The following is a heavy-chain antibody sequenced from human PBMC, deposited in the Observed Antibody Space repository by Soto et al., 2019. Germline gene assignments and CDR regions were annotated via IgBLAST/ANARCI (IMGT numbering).Heavy chain of an antibody. CDR3: ARHLAAAGTLIGWFDP. V-gene: IGHV4-59*08. Sequence: QVQLQESGPGLVKPSETLSLTCTVSGGSISSYYWSWIRQPPGKGLEWIGYIYYSGSTNYNPSLKGRVTISVDTSKNQFSLKLSSVTAADTAVYYCARHLAAAGTLIGWFDPWGQGTLVTVSS. D-gene: IGHD6-13*01. CDR2: IYYSGST. J-gene: IGHJ5*02. CDR1: GGSISSYY.